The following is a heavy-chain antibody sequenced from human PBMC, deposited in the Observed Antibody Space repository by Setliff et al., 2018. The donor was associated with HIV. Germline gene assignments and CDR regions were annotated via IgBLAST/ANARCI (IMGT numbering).Heavy chain of an antibody. CDR2: VSHRGTT. D-gene: IGHD6-6*01. J-gene: IGHJ6*03. Sequence: SETLSLTCAVSGDSISGGYYWAWIRQAPGKGLEWVGSVSHRGTTYYKSSLKSRVTIAADTPKNQFSLKLSSVTAADTAVYYCASEAWTSYRSSSGYYYYYMDVWGKGTTVTVS. CDR1: GDSISGGYY. V-gene: IGHV4-38-2*01. CDR3: ASEAWTSYRSSSGYYYYYMDV.